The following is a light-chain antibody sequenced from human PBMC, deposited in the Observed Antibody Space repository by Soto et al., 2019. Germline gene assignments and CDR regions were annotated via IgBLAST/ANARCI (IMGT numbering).Light chain of an antibody. CDR2: TAS. Sequence: DIQLTQSPSFLSASVGDRVTVTCRASQGINSYLAWYQQKPGKVPKLLIYTASTLQSGVPSRFSVSGSGTEFTLTITSLQPEDFAAYYCQQLNSYPLTFGGGSKVEIK. CDR1: QGINSY. J-gene: IGKJ4*01. CDR3: QQLNSYPLT. V-gene: IGKV1-9*01.